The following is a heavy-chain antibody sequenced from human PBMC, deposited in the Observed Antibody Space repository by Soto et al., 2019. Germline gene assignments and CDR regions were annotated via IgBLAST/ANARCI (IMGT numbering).Heavy chain of an antibody. CDR3: ARGGYYDSSGSRNYHYYGMNV. Sequence: GASVKVSCKASGYTFSSYGINWVRQTPGQGLEWLGCISPYDGNTKYAQILQGRVSMTTDTSTKTAYMEVRSLRSDDTAVYYCARGGYYDSSGSRNYHYYGMNVWGQGTTVTVSS. D-gene: IGHD3-22*01. CDR1: GYTFSSYG. V-gene: IGHV1-18*01. CDR2: ISPYDGNT. J-gene: IGHJ6*02.